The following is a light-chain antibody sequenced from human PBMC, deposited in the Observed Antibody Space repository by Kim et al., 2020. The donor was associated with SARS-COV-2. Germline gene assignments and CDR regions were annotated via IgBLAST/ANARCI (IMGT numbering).Light chain of an antibody. V-gene: IGLV6-57*01. Sequence: NFMLTQPHSVSESPGKTVTISCTRSSGSIASNYVQWYQQRPGSSPTTVIHEDNERPSGVPDRFSGSIDSSSNSASLTISGLKTEDEADYYCQSYDSATWVFGGGTKVTVL. CDR3: QSYDSATWV. CDR2: EDN. J-gene: IGLJ3*02. CDR1: SGSIASNY.